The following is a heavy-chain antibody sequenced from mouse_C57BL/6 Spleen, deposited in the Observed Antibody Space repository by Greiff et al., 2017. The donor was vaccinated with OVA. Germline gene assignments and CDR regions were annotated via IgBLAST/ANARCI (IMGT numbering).Heavy chain of an antibody. CDR3: SRVSNRRDYFDY. J-gene: IGHJ2*01. D-gene: IGHD6-2*01. CDR1: GYTFTSYW. CDR2: IDPSDSYT. Sequence: VQLQQPGAELVRPGTSVKLSCKASGYTFTSYWMHWVKQRPGQGLEWIGVIDPSDSYTNYNQKFKGKATLTVDTSSSTAYMQLSSLTSEDSAVYYCSRVSNRRDYFDYWGQGTTLTVSS. V-gene: IGHV1-59*01.